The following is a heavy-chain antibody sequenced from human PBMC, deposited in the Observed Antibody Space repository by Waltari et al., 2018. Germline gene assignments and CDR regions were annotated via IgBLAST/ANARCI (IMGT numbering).Heavy chain of an antibody. J-gene: IGHJ5*02. V-gene: IGHV4-34*01. D-gene: IGHD3-22*01. CDR1: GGSFSGYY. CDR3: APSSGYPGWFDP. Sequence: QVQLQQWGAGLLKPSETLSLTCAVYGGSFSGYYWSWIRQPPGKGLEWIGEINHSGSTNYNPALKSRVTISVDTSKNQSSLKLSSVTAADTAVYYCAPSSGYPGWFDPWGQGTLVTVSS. CDR2: INHSGST.